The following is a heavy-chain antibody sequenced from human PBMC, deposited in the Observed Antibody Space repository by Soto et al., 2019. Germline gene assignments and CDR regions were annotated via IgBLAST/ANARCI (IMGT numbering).Heavy chain of an antibody. CDR3: ARDSSGYYYDTWAFDI. V-gene: IGHV1-69*12. Sequence: QVQLVQSGAEVKKPGSSVKVSCKASGGTFSSYAISWVRQAPGQGLEWMGGILPIFGTANYAQKFQGRVTITADESTSTAYMELSRLRSEDTAVYYCARDSSGYYYDTWAFDILGQGTMVTVSS. J-gene: IGHJ3*02. CDR2: ILPIFGTA. CDR1: GGTFSSYA. D-gene: IGHD3-22*01.